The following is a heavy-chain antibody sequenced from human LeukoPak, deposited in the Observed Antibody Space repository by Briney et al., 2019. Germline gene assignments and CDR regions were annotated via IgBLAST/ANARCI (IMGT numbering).Heavy chain of an antibody. CDR3: ARAGIAVAGMVYYYYYMDV. J-gene: IGHJ6*03. V-gene: IGHV4-61*02. Sequence: SETLSLTCTVSGGSISSGSYYWSWIRQPAGKGLEWTGRIYTSGSTNYNPSLKSRVTISVDTSKNQFSLKLSSVTAADTAVYYCARAGIAVAGMVYYYYYMDVWGKGTTVTVSS. CDR1: GGSISSGSYY. D-gene: IGHD6-19*01. CDR2: IYTSGST.